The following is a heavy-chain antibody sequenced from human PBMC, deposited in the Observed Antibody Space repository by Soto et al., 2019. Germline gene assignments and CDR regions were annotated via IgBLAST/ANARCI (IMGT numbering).Heavy chain of an antibody. Sequence: QVQLVQSGAEVKKPGASVKVSCKASGYTFTSYAMHWVRQAPGQRLEWMGWINAGNGNTKYSQKFQGRVTITRDTSASTAYMELSSLRSEDTAVYYCARSRYTATLHSTSSKRRTEGGWYYFDYWGQGTLVTVSS. CDR1: GYTFTSYA. V-gene: IGHV1-3*01. D-gene: IGHD2-2*01. CDR3: ARSRYTATLHSTSSKRRTEGGWYYFDY. J-gene: IGHJ4*02. CDR2: INAGNGNT.